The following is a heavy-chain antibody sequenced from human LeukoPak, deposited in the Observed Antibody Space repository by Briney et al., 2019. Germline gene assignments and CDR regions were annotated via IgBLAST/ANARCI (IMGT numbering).Heavy chain of an antibody. CDR2: IYPGDSDT. Sequence: PGGSLRLSCKGSGYSFTSYWIDWVRQMPGKGLEWMGIIYPGDSDTRYSPSFQGQVTISADKSISTAYLQWSSLKASDTAMYYCARHVASTYYYYMDVWGKGTTVTVFS. D-gene: IGHD2-2*01. J-gene: IGHJ6*03. CDR1: GYSFTSYW. V-gene: IGHV5-51*01. CDR3: ARHVASTYYYYMDV.